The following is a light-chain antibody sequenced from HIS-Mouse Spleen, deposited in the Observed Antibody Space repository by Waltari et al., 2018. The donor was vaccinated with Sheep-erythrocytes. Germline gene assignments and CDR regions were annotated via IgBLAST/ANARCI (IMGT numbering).Light chain of an antibody. J-gene: IGLJ3*02. Sequence: QSALTQPPSASGSPGQSVPISCTGTSSDVGGYNSVAWSQQPPGKAPKLMIYEVSKRPSGVPDRFSGSKSGNTASLTVSGLQAEDEADYYCSSYAGSNNWVFGGGTKLTVL. V-gene: IGLV2-8*01. CDR3: SSYAGSNNWV. CDR1: SSDVGGYNS. CDR2: EVS.